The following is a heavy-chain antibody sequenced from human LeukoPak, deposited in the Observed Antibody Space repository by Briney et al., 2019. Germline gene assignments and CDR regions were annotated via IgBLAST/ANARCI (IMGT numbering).Heavy chain of an antibody. J-gene: IGHJ5*02. CDR3: ARHSSSWRLSWFDP. D-gene: IGHD6-13*01. CDR2: IYYSGST. V-gene: IGHV4-59*08. CDR1: GGSISSYY. Sequence: SETLSLTCTVSGGSISSYYWSWIRQPPGKGLEWIGYIYYSGSTNYNPSLKSRVTISVDTSKNQFSLKLSSVTAADTAVYYCARHSSSWRLSWFDPWGQGTLVTVSS.